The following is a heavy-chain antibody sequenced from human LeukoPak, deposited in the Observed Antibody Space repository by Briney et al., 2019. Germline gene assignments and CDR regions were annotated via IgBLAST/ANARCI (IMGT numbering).Heavy chain of an antibody. Sequence: GGSLRLSCAASGLTFSTYWMHWVRQTPGKGLVWVSRINSDGSSTTYADSVKGRFTISRDNAKNTLFLQMDSLRAEDTAVYYRARSGLRDGNKIPGYWGQGTLVTVSS. CDR2: INSDGSST. V-gene: IGHV3-74*01. CDR3: ARSGLRDGNKIPGY. J-gene: IGHJ4*02. D-gene: IGHD5-24*01. CDR1: GLTFSTYW.